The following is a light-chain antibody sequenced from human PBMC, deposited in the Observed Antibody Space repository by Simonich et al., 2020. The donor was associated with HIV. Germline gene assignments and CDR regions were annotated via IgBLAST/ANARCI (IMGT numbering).Light chain of an antibody. Sequence: QSVLTQPPSVSGAPGQRVTISCTGSSSNIGAGYDVHWYQQLPGTAPKLLIYGNSKRPSGVPDRFSGSKSATSASLAITGLQTEDEADYYCCSYAGSSTVVFGGGTKLTVL. CDR1: SSNIGAGYD. J-gene: IGLJ2*01. CDR3: CSYAGSSTVV. CDR2: GNS. V-gene: IGLV1-40*01.